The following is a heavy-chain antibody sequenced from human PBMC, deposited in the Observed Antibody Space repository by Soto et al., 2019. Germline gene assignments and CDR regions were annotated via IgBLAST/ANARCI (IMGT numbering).Heavy chain of an antibody. J-gene: IGHJ4*01. Sequence: QVQLVQSGAEVKKPGSSVKVSCKASGGTFTNYAISWVRQAPGQGLEWMGGIVPIFNTSHFAEKFQGRLTLTADTSTRTAFMELIGLRSDDTAVDFCATQQQLATVDLWGHGTRVSVSS. CDR3: ATQQQLATVDL. CDR1: GGTFTNYA. CDR2: IVPIFNTS. D-gene: IGHD6-13*01. V-gene: IGHV1-69*06.